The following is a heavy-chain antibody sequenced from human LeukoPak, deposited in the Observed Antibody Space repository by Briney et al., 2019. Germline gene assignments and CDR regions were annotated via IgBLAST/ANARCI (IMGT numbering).Heavy chain of an antibody. CDR2: IYYSGST. D-gene: IGHD3-10*01. CDR1: GGSISSGDYY. V-gene: IGHV4-30-4*01. Sequence: SETLSLTCTVSGGSISSGDYYWSWIRQPPGKGLEWIGYIYYSGSTYYNPSLKSRVTISVDTSKNQFSLKLSSVTAADTAVYYCARGPSAPELWFGESLGYWGQGTLVTVSS. J-gene: IGHJ4*02. CDR3: ARGPSAPELWFGESLGY.